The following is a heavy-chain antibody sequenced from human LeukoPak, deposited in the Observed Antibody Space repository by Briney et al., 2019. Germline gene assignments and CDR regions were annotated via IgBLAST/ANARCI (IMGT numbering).Heavy chain of an antibody. Sequence: GASVKVSCKASGFSLTSSAITWVRQAPGQGLEWMGWISAYHGNTNYAQKLQGRVTMTTDTSTSTAYMELRSLRSDDTAVYYCARDPNWNYADNWFDPWGQGTLVTVSS. CDR3: ARDPNWNYADNWFDP. CDR2: ISAYHGNT. J-gene: IGHJ5*02. D-gene: IGHD1-7*01. CDR1: GFSLTSSA. V-gene: IGHV1-18*01.